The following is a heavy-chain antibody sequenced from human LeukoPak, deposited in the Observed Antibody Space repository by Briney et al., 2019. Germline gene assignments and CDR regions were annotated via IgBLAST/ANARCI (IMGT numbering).Heavy chain of an antibody. D-gene: IGHD5-18*01. CDR3: ARGPPWGDTAMAPYFDY. V-gene: IGHV4-34*01. CDR2: INHSGST. Sequence: KPSETLSLTCAVYGGSFSGYYWSWLRQPPGKGLEWLGEINHSGSTNYNPSLKSRVTISVDTSKNQFSLKLSSVTAADTAVYYCARGPPWGDTAMAPYFDYWGQGTLVTVSS. CDR1: GGSFSGYY. J-gene: IGHJ4*01.